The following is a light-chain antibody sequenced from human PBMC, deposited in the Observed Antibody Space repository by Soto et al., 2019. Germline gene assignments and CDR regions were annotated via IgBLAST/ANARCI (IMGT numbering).Light chain of an antibody. CDR1: TSNIGTNP. V-gene: IGLV1-44*01. J-gene: IGLJ3*02. Sequence: QSVLTQPPSASGTPGQRVTISCSGSTSNIGTNPVNWYQHLPGTAPKLLFYSNNQRPSGVPDRFSGSKSGTSASLAISGLQSEDEADYYCAAWDDSLNGLVFCGGTKLTVL. CDR3: AAWDDSLNGLV. CDR2: SNN.